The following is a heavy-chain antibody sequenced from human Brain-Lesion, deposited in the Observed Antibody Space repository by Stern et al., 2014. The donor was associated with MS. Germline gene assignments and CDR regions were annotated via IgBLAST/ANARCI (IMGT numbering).Heavy chain of an antibody. V-gene: IGHV1-69*06. J-gene: IGHJ5*02. CDR1: GGTFRTYP. CDR3: AKDGPALVTNWFDP. CDR2: IIPIFGSP. Sequence: QVQLGESGPEVKTPGSSVQVSCKASGGTFRTYPITWLRQAPGQALDWTGRIIPIFGSPNYAQKFQGRVTITADRSTTTVYMKLSSLKSDDAAVYYCAKDGPALVTNWFDPWGRGTLVTVSS. D-gene: IGHD5-18*01.